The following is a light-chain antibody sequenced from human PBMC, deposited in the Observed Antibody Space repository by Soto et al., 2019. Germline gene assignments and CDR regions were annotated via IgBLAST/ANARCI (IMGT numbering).Light chain of an antibody. J-gene: IGKJ4*02. V-gene: IGKV4-1*01. CDR1: QSVLYSSNNKNY. CDR2: WAS. CDR3: QQRSNWLT. Sequence: DIVMTQSPDSLAVSLGERATINCKSSQSVLYSSNNKNYLAWYQQKLGQPPKLLIYWASTRESGVPDRFSGSGSGTDFTLTISSLQAEDVAVYYCQQRSNWLTFGGGPKVEIK.